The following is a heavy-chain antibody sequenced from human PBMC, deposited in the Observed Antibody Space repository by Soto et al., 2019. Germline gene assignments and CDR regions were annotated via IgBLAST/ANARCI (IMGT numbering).Heavy chain of an antibody. CDR3: AKYLVPAAMSGSMDV. D-gene: IGHD2-2*01. V-gene: IGHV3-23*01. J-gene: IGHJ6*02. Sequence: EVQLLESGGGLVQPGGSLRLSCAASGFTFSSYAMSWVRQAPGKGLEWVSGISGSGGSTYYADSVKGRFTISRDNSKNTLYLQMNRQMTGDTAEYYCAKYLVPAAMSGSMDVWGQGTTVTVSS. CDR2: ISGSGGST. CDR1: GFTFSSYA.